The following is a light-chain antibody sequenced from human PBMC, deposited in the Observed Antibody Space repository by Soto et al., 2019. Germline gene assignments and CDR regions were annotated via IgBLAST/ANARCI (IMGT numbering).Light chain of an antibody. CDR3: QTWGNGTVV. Sequence: QPVLTQSPSASASLGASVKLTCTLSSGHSSYAIAWHQQQPEKGPRYLMKLNSDGSHSKGDGSPDRFSGSSSGAERYLTISSLQSEDEADYYCQTWGNGTVVFGGGTKLTVL. J-gene: IGLJ2*01. CDR1: SGHSSYA. CDR2: LNSDGSH. V-gene: IGLV4-69*01.